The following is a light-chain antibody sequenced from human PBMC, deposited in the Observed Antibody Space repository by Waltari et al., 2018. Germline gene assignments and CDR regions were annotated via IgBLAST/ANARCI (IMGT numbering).Light chain of an antibody. Sequence: DVAMTQSPLLLPVTLGQPATISCRSSQSLVSSDGNTYCNWYQQRPGQSPRRLLYKVSNRDSGVPGRFSGSESGTDVTRRISRVEAEDVGVYYCMQGTHWPWTFGQGTKVEIK. CDR3: MQGTHWPWT. J-gene: IGKJ1*01. V-gene: IGKV2-30*01. CDR2: KVS. CDR1: QSLVSSDGNTY.